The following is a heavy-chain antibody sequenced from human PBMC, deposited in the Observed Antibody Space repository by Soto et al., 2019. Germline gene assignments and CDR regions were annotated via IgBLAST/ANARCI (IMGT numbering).Heavy chain of an antibody. CDR1: GGSFSGYY. D-gene: IGHD1-26*01. J-gene: IGHJ6*02. Sequence: PSETLSLTCAVYGGSFSGYYWSWIRQPPGKGLEWIGEIYHSGSTNYNPSLKSRVTISVDKSKNQFSLKLSSVTAADTAVYYCARVSGSYYYGMDVWGQGTTVTVS. CDR2: IYHSGST. CDR3: ARVSGSYYYGMDV. V-gene: IGHV4-34*01.